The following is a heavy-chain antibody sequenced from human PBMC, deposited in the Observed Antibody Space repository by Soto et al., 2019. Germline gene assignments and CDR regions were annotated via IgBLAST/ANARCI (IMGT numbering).Heavy chain of an antibody. CDR1: GFTFSNAW. Sequence: GGSLRLSCAASGFTFSNAWMNWVRQAPGKGLEWVGRIKSKTDGGTTDYAEPVKGRFTISRDDSKNTLYLQMNSLKTEDTAVYYCTTKKDDFWSGYLEARVDYWGQGTLVTVSS. D-gene: IGHD3-3*01. CDR2: IKSKTDGGTT. CDR3: TTKKDDFWSGYLEARVDY. V-gene: IGHV3-15*07. J-gene: IGHJ4*02.